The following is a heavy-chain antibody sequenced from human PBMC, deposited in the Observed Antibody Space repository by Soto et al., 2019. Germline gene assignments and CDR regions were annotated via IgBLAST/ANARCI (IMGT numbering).Heavy chain of an antibody. CDR2: INHSGST. CDR3: GGRAAGLQH. V-gene: IGHV4-34*01. D-gene: IGHD6-25*01. J-gene: IGHJ1*01. CDR1: GGCFSGYY. Sequence: SVTLSLTCAVYGGCFSGYYWSWIRQPPGKGLEWIGEINHSGSTNYNPSLKSRVTISVDTSKNRFSLKLSSVTAADTAVYDSGGRAAGLQHWGQGTLVTVSS.